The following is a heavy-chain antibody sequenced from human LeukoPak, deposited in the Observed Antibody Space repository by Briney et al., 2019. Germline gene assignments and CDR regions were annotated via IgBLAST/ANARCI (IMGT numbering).Heavy chain of an antibody. Sequence: PGGSLRLSCVGSGFTFSNYEMNWIRQAPGKGLEWVSHISSSGNTMHYADSVKGRFTISKDNAKNSLYLQMNSLRAEDTAVYYCARDESGAYDFDYWGQGTLVTVSS. J-gene: IGHJ4*02. CDR1: GFTFSNYE. D-gene: IGHD4-17*01. CDR2: ISSSGNTM. CDR3: ARDESGAYDFDY. V-gene: IGHV3-48*03.